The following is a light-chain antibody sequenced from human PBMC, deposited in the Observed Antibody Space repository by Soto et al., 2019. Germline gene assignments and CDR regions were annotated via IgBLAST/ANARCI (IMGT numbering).Light chain of an antibody. CDR1: QNINAW. CDR3: QKYNSAPCT. CDR2: AAS. J-gene: IGKJ1*01. Sequence: DIHMTQSPSSLSVSVGDRVTITCRTSQNINAWLAWYQQKPGKVPKLLIYAASTLQSGVPSRFSGSGSGTDFTLTISSLQPEDVATYYCQKYNSAPCTFGQGTKVDIK. V-gene: IGKV1-27*01.